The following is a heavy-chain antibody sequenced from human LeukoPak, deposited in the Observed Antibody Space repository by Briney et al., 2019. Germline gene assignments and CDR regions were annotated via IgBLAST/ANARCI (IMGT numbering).Heavy chain of an antibody. CDR3: ARGSPREHFRDGYNYPFDY. J-gene: IGHJ4*02. CDR1: GFTFSSYW. CDR2: IKQDGSEK. Sequence: GGSLRLSCAASGFTFSSYWMNWVRQTPGKGLEWVANIKQDGSEKYYVDSVKGRFTISRDNTKNSLYLQMNSLRAEDTAVYYCARGSPREHFRDGYNYPFDYWGQGTLVTVSS. V-gene: IGHV3-7*03. D-gene: IGHD5-24*01.